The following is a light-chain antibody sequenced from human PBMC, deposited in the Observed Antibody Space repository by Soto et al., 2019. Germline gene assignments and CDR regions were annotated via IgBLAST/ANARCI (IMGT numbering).Light chain of an antibody. V-gene: IGKV3-20*01. CDR3: QQYGGSPLVT. J-gene: IGKJ2*01. CDR2: GAS. CDR1: QSVSSVS. Sequence: EIVLTQSPGTLSVSPGERATLSCRASQSVSSVSLAWYQQKPGQAPRLLVYGASTRATGIPDRFSGSGSGTDFTLTISRLEPEDFAVYYCQQYGGSPLVTFGQGTKLEIK.